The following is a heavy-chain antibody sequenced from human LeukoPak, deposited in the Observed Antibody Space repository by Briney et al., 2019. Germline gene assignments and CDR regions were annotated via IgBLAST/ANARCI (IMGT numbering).Heavy chain of an antibody. D-gene: IGHD3-16*02. J-gene: IGHJ5*02. CDR1: GGTFSSYA. CDR2: IIPIFGTA. V-gene: IGHV1-69*05. CDR3: ARVVQGWFDP. Sequence: SSVTVSCKASGGTFSSYAISWVRQAPGQGLEWMGGIIPIFGTANYAQKFQGRVTITTDESTSTAYMELSSLRSEDTAVYYCARVVQGWFDPWGQGTLVTVSS.